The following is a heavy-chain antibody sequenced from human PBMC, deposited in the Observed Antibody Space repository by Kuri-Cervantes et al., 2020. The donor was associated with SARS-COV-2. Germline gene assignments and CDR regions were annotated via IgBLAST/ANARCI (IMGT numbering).Heavy chain of an antibody. CDR3: AGVVVVPAAISNPGGMDV. CDR1: GYTFTSYG. D-gene: IGHD2-2*02. CDR2: ISAYNGNT. Sequence: ASVKVSCKASGYTFTSYGIRWVRQAPGQGLEWMGWISAYNGNTNYAQKLQGRVTMTTDTSTSTAYMELRSLRSDDTAVYYCAGVVVVPAAISNPGGMDVWGKGTTVTVSS. J-gene: IGHJ6*03. V-gene: IGHV1-18*01.